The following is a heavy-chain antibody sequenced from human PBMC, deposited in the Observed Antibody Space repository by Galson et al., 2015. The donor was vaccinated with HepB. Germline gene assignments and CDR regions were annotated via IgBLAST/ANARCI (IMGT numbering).Heavy chain of an antibody. J-gene: IGHJ4*02. V-gene: IGHV3-30-3*01. Sequence: SLRLSCAASGFTFSSYAMHWVRQAPGKGLEWVAVISYDGSNKYYADSVKGRFTISRDNSKNTLYLQMNSLRAEDTAVYYCAAWYYYDSSGSGQVVDYWGQGTLVTVSS. CDR2: ISYDGSNK. CDR1: GFTFSSYA. D-gene: IGHD3-22*01. CDR3: AAWYYYDSSGSGQVVDY.